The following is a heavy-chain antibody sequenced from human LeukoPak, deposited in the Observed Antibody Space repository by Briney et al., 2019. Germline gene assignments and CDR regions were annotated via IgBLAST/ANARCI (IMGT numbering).Heavy chain of an antibody. CDR1: GGSFSGYY. D-gene: IGHD2-21*02. CDR2: INHSGST. J-gene: IGHJ6*02. CDR3: ARDGPHMPSYCGGDCSSGYYYYGMDV. Sequence: SETLSLTCAVYGGSFSGYYWSWIRQPPGKGLEWIGEINHSGSTNYNPSLKSRVTISVDTSKNQFSLKLSSVTAEDTAVYYCARDGPHMPSYCGGDCSSGYYYYGMDVWGQGTTVTVSS. V-gene: IGHV4-34*01.